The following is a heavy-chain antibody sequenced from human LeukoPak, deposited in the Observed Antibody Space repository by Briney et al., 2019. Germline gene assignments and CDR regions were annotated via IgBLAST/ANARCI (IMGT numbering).Heavy chain of an antibody. V-gene: IGHV4-34*01. Sequence: PSETLSLTCAVYGGSFSGYYWSWIRQPPGKGLEWIGEINRSGSTNYNPSLKSRVTISVDTSKNQFSLKLSSVTAADTAVYYCAREGWRGYSPLPGYWGQGTLVTVSS. CDR3: AREGWRGYSPLPGY. J-gene: IGHJ4*02. CDR2: INRSGST. D-gene: IGHD5-18*01. CDR1: GGSFSGYY.